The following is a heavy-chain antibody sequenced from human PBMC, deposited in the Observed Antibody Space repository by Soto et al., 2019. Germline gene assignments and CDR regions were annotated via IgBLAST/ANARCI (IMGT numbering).Heavy chain of an antibody. CDR3: AIGPTPVRGGGYYYYYGMDV. D-gene: IGHD2-8*01. CDR2: IIPIFGTA. V-gene: IGHV1-69*13. J-gene: IGHJ6*02. Sequence: SVKVSCKASGGTFRSYAISWVRQAPGQGLEWMGGIIPIFGTAHYAQKFQGRVTITADESTSTAYMELSSLRSEDTAVYYCAIGPTPVRGGGYYYYYGMDVWGQGTTVTVSS. CDR1: GGTFRSYA.